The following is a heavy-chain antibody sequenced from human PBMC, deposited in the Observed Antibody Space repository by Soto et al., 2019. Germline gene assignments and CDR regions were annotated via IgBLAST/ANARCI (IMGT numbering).Heavy chain of an antibody. CDR1: GGSISSYY. CDR2: IYYSGST. Sequence: QVQLQESGPGLVKPSETLSLTCTVSGGSISSYYWSWIRQPPGKGLEWIGYIYYSGSTNYNPSLKSRVTISVDTSKNQFSLKLSSVTAADTAVYYCARGSSSSWNYWYFDLWGRGTLVTVSS. CDR3: ARGSSSSWNYWYFDL. D-gene: IGHD6-13*01. J-gene: IGHJ2*01. V-gene: IGHV4-59*01.